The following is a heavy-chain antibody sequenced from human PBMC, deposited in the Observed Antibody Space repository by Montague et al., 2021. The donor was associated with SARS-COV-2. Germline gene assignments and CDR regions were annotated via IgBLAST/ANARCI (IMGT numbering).Heavy chain of an antibody. V-gene: IGHV4-59*02. CDR2: VYYSRST. CDR3: VRDPAPSGSGTFYDY. D-gene: IGHD1-26*01. Sequence: SETLSLTCTVSGDSVSHDFWTWIRQPPGKGLEWIGYVYYSRSTSYNPSLRSRVSIAVDTSKNQFSLRLSTVTAADTAIYYCVRDPAPSGSGTFYDYWGHGTLVAVSS. CDR1: GDSVSHDF. J-gene: IGHJ4*03.